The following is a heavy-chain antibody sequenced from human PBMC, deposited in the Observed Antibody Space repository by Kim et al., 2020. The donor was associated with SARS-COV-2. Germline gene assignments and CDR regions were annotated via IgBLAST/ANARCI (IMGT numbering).Heavy chain of an antibody. V-gene: IGHV1-24*01. CDR3: ATGTPQKDIVVVPAAMLYYYGMDV. Sequence: ASVKVSCKVSGYTLTELSMHWVRQAPGKGLEWMGGFDPEDGETIYAQKFQGRVTMTEDTSTDTAYMELSSLRSEDTAVYYCATGTPQKDIVVVPAAMLYYYGMDVWGQGTTVTVSS. CDR1: GYTLTELS. J-gene: IGHJ6*02. D-gene: IGHD2-2*01. CDR2: FDPEDGET.